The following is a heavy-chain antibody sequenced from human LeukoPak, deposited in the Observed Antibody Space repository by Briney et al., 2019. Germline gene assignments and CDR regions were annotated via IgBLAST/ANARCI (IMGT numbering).Heavy chain of an antibody. J-gene: IGHJ5*02. CDR3: ERGAITMVRGVLPALYWFDP. CDR1: GYSISSGYY. CDR2: IYHSGNT. D-gene: IGHD3-10*01. V-gene: IGHV4-38-2*01. Sequence: SETLSLTCAVSGYSISSGYYWGWIRQPPGKGVEGMGSIYHSGNTYYNPSLRGRVTISVDTSKNQFSLKLSSVTAADTTVYYCERGAITMVRGVLPALYWFDPWGQGTLVTVSS.